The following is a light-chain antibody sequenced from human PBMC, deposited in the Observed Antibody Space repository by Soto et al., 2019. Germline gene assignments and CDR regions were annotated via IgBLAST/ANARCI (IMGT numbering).Light chain of an antibody. CDR2: GAS. CDR3: QQYNNWPTIT. J-gene: IGKJ5*01. CDR1: QSVSRN. Sequence: EIVMTQSPATLSVSPGERATLSCRASQSVSRNLAWYQQTPGQAPRLXXYGASTRANGIPDRFSGSGSGTELTLTISSLQSEDFAVYDCQQYNNWPTITFGQGTRLEIK. V-gene: IGKV3-15*01.